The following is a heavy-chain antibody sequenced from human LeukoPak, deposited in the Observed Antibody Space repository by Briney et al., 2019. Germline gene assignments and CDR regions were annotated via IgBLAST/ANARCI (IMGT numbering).Heavy chain of an antibody. CDR2: ISSSSSTI. Sequence: GGSLRLSCEASGFSFSSYSMNWVRQAPGKGLEWVSYISSSSSTIYHADSVKGRFTISRDDAKNSLDLQMNSLRDEDTAVYYCAREGDSSGPSVGLDYWGQGTLVTVSP. CDR1: GFSFSSYS. J-gene: IGHJ4*02. V-gene: IGHV3-48*02. D-gene: IGHD3-22*01. CDR3: AREGDSSGPSVGLDY.